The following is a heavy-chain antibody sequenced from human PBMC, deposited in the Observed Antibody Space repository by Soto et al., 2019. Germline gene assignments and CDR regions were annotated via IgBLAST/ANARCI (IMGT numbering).Heavy chain of an antibody. CDR1: GYTFTSYY. Sequence: ASVKVSCKAPGYTFTSYYMHWVRQAPGQGLEWMGIINPSGGSTSYAQKFQGRVTMTRDTSTSTVYMELSSLRSEDTAVYYCATSYYYDSSGYEPFDYWGQGTLVTVSS. CDR3: ATSYYYDSSGYEPFDY. V-gene: IGHV1-46*01. J-gene: IGHJ4*02. CDR2: INPSGGST. D-gene: IGHD3-22*01.